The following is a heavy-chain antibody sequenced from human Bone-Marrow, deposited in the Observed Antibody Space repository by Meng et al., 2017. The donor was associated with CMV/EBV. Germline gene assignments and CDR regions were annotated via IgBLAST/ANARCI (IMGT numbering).Heavy chain of an antibody. Sequence: GESLKISCAASGFTFSSYWMHWVRQAPGKGLVWVSRINGDGSSTAYADSVKGRFTISRDNSKNTLYLQMNSLRAEDTAVYYCAKGDRPYYDFWSGYGVGYYYYGMDVWSQGTTVTVSS. CDR2: INGDGSST. V-gene: IGHV3-74*01. CDR1: GFTFSSYW. D-gene: IGHD3-3*01. CDR3: AKGDRPYYDFWSGYGVGYYYYGMDV. J-gene: IGHJ6*02.